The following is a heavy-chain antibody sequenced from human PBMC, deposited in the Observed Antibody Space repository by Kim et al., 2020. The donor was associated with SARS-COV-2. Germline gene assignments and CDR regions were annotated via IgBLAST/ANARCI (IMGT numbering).Heavy chain of an antibody. D-gene: IGHD3-10*01. CDR3: ARDRGAGSYYNGPTDALDI. CDR2: IYTSGST. J-gene: IGHJ3*02. V-gene: IGHV4-61*02. CDR1: GGSISSGSYY. Sequence: SETLSLTCTVSGGSISSGSYYWSWIRQPAGKGLEWIGRIYTSGSTNYNPSLKSRVTISVDTSKNQFSLKLSSVTAADTAVYYCARDRGAGSYYNGPTDALDIWGQGKMVTVSS.